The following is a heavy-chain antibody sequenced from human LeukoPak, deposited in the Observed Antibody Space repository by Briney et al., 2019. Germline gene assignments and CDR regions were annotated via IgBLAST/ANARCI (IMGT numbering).Heavy chain of an antibody. CDR1: GGTFSSYA. V-gene: IGHV1-69*13. Sequence: EASVKVSCKASGGTFSSYAISWVRHAPRHGLEWMGGVIPIFGTANYAQKFQGRVTITADESTSAAYMEMSSLRSEDTAVYYCARDPQWGGYSPFGYYMDVWGKGTTVTVSS. CDR3: ARDPQWGGYSPFGYYMDV. CDR2: VIPIFGTA. D-gene: IGHD5-18*01. J-gene: IGHJ6*03.